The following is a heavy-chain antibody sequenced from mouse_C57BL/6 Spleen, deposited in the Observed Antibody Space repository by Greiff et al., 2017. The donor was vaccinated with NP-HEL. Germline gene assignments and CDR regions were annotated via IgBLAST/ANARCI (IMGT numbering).Heavy chain of an antibody. Sequence: EVQLVESGPGLVKPSQSLSLTCSVTGYSITSGYYWNWIRQFPGNKLEWMGYISYDGSNNYNPSLKNRISITRDTSKNQFFLKLNSVTTEDTATYYCASLDSSVYGFDYWGQGTTLTVSS. V-gene: IGHV3-6*01. J-gene: IGHJ2*01. CDR2: ISYDGSN. D-gene: IGHD3-2*02. CDR1: GYSITSGYY. CDR3: ASLDSSVYGFDY.